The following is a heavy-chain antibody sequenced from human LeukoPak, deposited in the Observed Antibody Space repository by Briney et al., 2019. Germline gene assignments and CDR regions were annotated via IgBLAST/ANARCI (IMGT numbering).Heavy chain of an antibody. J-gene: IGHJ4*02. D-gene: IGHD3-10*01. CDR1: GXTFXNXX. CDR3: VKDRTGTYTLVY. Sequence: GGSLRLSCAATGXTFXNXXXXXXXXAPXXXXXWXAXXSDXXSRQHXXDSVKGRFTISRDNSKNPLNLQMNSLRAEDTAXYXCVKDRTGTYTLVYWGQGTLVTVSS. V-gene: IGHV3-30-3*02. CDR2: XSDXXSRQ.